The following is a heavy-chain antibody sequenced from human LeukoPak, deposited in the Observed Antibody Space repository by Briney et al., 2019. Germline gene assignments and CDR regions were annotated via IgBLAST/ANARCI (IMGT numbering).Heavy chain of an antibody. V-gene: IGHV4-34*01. D-gene: IGHD6-6*01. Sequence: PSETLSLTCAVYGGSFSGYYWSWIRQPPGKGLEWIGEINHSGSTNYNPSLKSRVTISVDTSKNQFSLKLSSVTAADTAVYYCARRGNSSSFDYWGQGTLVTVSS. CDR3: ARRGNSSSFDY. CDR2: INHSGST. CDR1: GGSFSGYY. J-gene: IGHJ4*02.